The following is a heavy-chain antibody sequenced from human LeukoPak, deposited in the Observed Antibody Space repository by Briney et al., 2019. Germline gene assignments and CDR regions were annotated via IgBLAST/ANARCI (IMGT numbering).Heavy chain of an antibody. CDR2: IAGSGGGI. CDR1: GFMFTSSA. D-gene: IGHD6-19*01. CDR3: AKTIANGYSSGWYGY. J-gene: IGHJ4*02. V-gene: IGHV3-23*01. Sequence: GGSLRLSCAASGFMFTSSAMSWVRQAPGKGLEWVSGIAGSGGGIYYADSVKGRFTISRDNSKNTLYLQMNSLRAEDTAVYYCAKTIANGYSSGWYGYWGQGTLVTVSS.